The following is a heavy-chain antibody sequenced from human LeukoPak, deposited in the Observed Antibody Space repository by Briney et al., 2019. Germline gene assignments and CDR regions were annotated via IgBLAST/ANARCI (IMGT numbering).Heavy chain of an antibody. V-gene: IGHV3-21*01. Sequence: GGSLRLSCAASPFTFSSYTLNWVRQAPGKGLEWVSSITTSSRYIYYADSVKGRFTISRDNAKSSLYLQMNSLRAEDTAVYYCARGREGYSYDDTFDIWGQGTMVTVSS. CDR3: ARGREGYSYDDTFDI. CDR2: ITTSSRYI. CDR1: PFTFSSYT. D-gene: IGHD5-18*01. J-gene: IGHJ3*02.